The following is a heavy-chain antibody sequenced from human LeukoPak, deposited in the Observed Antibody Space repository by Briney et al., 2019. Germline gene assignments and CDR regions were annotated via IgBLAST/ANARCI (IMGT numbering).Heavy chain of an antibody. D-gene: IGHD5-24*01. V-gene: IGHV1-69*13. Sequence: SVKVSCKASGGTFSSYAISWVRQAPGQGLEWMGGIIPIFGTANYAQKFQGRVTITADESTSTAYMELSSLRSEDTAVYYCARRRLNGYNSWYFDYWGQGTLVTVSS. J-gene: IGHJ4*02. CDR2: IIPIFGTA. CDR3: ARRRLNGYNSWYFDY. CDR1: GGTFSSYA.